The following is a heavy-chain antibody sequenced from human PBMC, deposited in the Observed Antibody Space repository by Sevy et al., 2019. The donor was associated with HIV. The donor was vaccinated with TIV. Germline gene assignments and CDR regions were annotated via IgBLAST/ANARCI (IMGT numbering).Heavy chain of an antibody. CDR1: GFTVSSNY. Sequence: GGSLRLSCTASGFTVSSNYMSWVRQAPGKGLEWVSVIYSGGSTYYADSVKGRFTISRDNSKNTLYLQMNSLRAEDTAVYYCVGGGYDYYYMDVWGKGTTVTVSS. J-gene: IGHJ6*03. V-gene: IGHV3-53*01. CDR2: IYSGGST. D-gene: IGHD2-15*01. CDR3: VGGGYDYYYMDV.